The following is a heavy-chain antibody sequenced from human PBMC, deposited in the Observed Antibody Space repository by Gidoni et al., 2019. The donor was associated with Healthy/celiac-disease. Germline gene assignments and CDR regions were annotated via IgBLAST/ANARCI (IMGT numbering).Heavy chain of an antibody. CDR2: INPNIGGT. J-gene: IGHJ4*02. Sequence: QVQLVQSGAEVKKPGASVKVYCKASGYTVTGYYMHWVRQAPGQGLGWMGWINPNIGGTNYAQKFQGRVTMTRDTSISTAYMELSRLRSDDTAVYYCARERKSIAARYFDYWGQGTLVTVSS. D-gene: IGHD6-6*01. V-gene: IGHV1-2*02. CDR3: ARERKSIAARYFDY. CDR1: GYTVTGYY.